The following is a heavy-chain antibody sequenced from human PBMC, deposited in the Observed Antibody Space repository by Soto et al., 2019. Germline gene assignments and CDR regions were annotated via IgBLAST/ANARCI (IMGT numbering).Heavy chain of an antibody. J-gene: IGHJ5*02. Sequence: GGSLRLSCSASGFTFSSYAMHWVRQAPGKGLEYVSSISTNGGSTHYADYVKGRFTISRDNSKNTQYLQMSSLISEDTAVYYCARGYTFPFNPWGQGTLVTVS. CDR1: GFTFSSYA. CDR2: ISTNGGST. V-gene: IGHV3-64D*06. CDR3: ARGYTFPFNP. D-gene: IGHD1-26*01.